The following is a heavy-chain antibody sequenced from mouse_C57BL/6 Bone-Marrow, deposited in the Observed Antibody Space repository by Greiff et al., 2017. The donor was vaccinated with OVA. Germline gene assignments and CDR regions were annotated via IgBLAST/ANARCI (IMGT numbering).Heavy chain of an antibody. CDR3: ARNAYYSNYDYYAMDY. J-gene: IGHJ4*01. CDR2: ISYDGSH. V-gene: IGHV3-6*01. D-gene: IGHD2-5*01. Sequence: ESGPGLVKPSQSLSLTCSVTGYSITSGYYWNWIRQFPGNKLEWMGYISYDGSHNYNPSLKNRISITRDPSKNQFFLKLNSVTTEDTATYYCARNAYYSNYDYYAMDYWGQGTSVTVSS. CDR1: GYSITSGYY.